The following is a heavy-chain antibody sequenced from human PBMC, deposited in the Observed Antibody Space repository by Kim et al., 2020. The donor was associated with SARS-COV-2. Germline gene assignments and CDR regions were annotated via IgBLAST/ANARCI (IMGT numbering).Heavy chain of an antibody. CDR3: ARQGRYFDWSTVIGWFDP. J-gene: IGHJ5*02. D-gene: IGHD3-9*01. V-gene: IGHV4-59*13. CDR1: GGSISSYY. Sequence: SETLSLTCTVSGGSISSYYWSWIRQPPGKGLEWIGYIYYSGSTNYNPSLKSRVTISVDTSKNQFSLKLSSVTAADTAVYYCARQGRYFDWSTVIGWFDPWGQGTLVTVSS. CDR2: IYYSGST.